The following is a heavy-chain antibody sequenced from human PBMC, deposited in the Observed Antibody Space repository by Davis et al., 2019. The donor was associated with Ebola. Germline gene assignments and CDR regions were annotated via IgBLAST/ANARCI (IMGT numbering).Heavy chain of an antibody. CDR1: GGSISSYY. CDR2: IYYSGST. Sequence: PSETLSLTCTVSGGSISSYYWSWIRQPPGKGLEWIGYIYYSGSTNYNPSLKSRVTISVDTSKNQFSLKLSSVTAADTAVYYCARGLKVDTAMDEGYYFDYWGQGTLVTVSS. V-gene: IGHV4-59*12. D-gene: IGHD5-18*01. J-gene: IGHJ4*02. CDR3: ARGLKVDTAMDEGYYFDY.